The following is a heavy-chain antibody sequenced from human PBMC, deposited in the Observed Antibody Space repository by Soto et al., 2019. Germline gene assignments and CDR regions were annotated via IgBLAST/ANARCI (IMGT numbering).Heavy chain of an antibody. Sequence: EVQLLESGGGLVQPGGSLRLSCAASGFTFSSYAMRWVRQAPVKGLEWVSAISGSGGSTYYADSVKGRFTISRDNSKNTVYLQMNSLRAEDTAGYYCAGRGSGSYYDYWGQGTLVTVSS. CDR1: GFTFSSYA. CDR2: ISGSGGST. D-gene: IGHD1-26*01. J-gene: IGHJ4*02. V-gene: IGHV3-23*01. CDR3: AGRGSGSYYDY.